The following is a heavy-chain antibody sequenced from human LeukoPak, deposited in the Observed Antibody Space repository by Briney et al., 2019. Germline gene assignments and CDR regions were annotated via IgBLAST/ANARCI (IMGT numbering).Heavy chain of an antibody. V-gene: IGHV4-34*01. CDR1: GGSFSGYD. CDR2: INHRGNT. Sequence: PSETLSLTCAVYGGSFSGYDWSWIRQPPGKGLEWIGEINHRGNTNYNPSLKSRVTISGDTSKKQFSLKLSSATAADTAVYYCARSFCGDTDCYSYDHWGQGTLVTVSS. J-gene: IGHJ4*02. D-gene: IGHD2-21*02. CDR3: ARSFCGDTDCYSYDH.